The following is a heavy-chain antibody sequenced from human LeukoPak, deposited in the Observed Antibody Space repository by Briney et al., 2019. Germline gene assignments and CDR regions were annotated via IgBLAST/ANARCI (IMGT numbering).Heavy chain of an antibody. D-gene: IGHD7-27*01. J-gene: IGHJ4*02. Sequence: ASVKVSCKASAHTFTTYDINWVRQATGQGHEWMGWMNPNSGNTGYAQKFQGRVTITRNTSISTAYMELSSLRSEDTAVYYCARGLLGGPIDYWGQGTLVTVSS. CDR1: AHTFTTYD. V-gene: IGHV1-8*03. CDR3: ARGLLGGPIDY. CDR2: MNPNSGNT.